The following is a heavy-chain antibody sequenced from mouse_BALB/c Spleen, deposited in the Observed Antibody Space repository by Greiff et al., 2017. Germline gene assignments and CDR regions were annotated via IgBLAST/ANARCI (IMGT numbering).Heavy chain of an antibody. J-gene: IGHJ4*01. V-gene: IGHV3-6*02. D-gene: IGHD2-2*01. CDR3: AREGIYYGYDDYAMDY. Sequence: EVQLQQSGPGLVKPSQSLSLTCSVTGYSITSGYYWNWIWQFPGNKLEWMGYISYDGSNNYNPSLKNRISITRDTSKNQFFLKLNSVTTEDTATYYCAREGIYYGYDDYAMDYWGQGTSVTVSS. CDR2: ISYDGSN. CDR1: GYSITSGYY.